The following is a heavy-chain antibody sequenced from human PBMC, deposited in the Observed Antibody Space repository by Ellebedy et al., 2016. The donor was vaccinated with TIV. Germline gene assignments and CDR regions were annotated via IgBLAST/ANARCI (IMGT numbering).Heavy chain of an antibody. V-gene: IGHV3-33*01. CDR1: GFTFSSYG. Sequence: GESLKISXAASGFTFSSYGMHWVRQAPGKGLEWVAVIWYDGSNKYYADSVKGRFTISRDNSKNTLYLQMNSLRAEDTAVYYCARDPSFGADYYYYMDVWGKGTTVTVSS. D-gene: IGHD3-3*01. J-gene: IGHJ6*03. CDR2: IWYDGSNK. CDR3: ARDPSFGADYYYYMDV.